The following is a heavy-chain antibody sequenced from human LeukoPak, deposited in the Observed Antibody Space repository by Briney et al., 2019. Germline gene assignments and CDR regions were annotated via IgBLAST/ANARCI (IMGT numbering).Heavy chain of an antibody. D-gene: IGHD3-9*01. Sequence: GGFLRLSCAASGFTFSSYWMHWVRQAPGKGLEWVSSISSSSSYIYYADSVKGRFTISRDNAKNSLYLQMNSLRAEDTAVYYCAKSMDILTGYLWSLDYWGQGTLVTVSS. J-gene: IGHJ4*02. CDR3: AKSMDILTGYLWSLDY. V-gene: IGHV3-21*01. CDR2: ISSSSSYI. CDR1: GFTFSSYW.